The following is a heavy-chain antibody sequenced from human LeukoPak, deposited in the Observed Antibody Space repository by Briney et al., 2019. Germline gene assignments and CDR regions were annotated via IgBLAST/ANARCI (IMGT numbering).Heavy chain of an antibody. V-gene: IGHV5-51*01. CDR1: GYSFKNYW. CDR2: IYPGDSNT. Sequence: GESLKISCKGSGYSFKNYWIAWVRQMPGKGLEWMGIIYPGDSNTRYNPSFQGQVTISADKSISTAYLQWSTLKASDTAEYYCARQGFVASYGVDVWGQGTTVTVSS. CDR3: ARQGFVASYGVDV. J-gene: IGHJ6*02.